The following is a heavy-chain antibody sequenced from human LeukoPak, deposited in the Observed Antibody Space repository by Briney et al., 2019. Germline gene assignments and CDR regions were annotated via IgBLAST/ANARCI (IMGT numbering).Heavy chain of an antibody. J-gene: IGHJ5*02. D-gene: IGHD2-21*02. V-gene: IGHV3-7*01. CDR2: TDGGGSRE. CDR3: AKEVTRVSRNAGDWFDP. Sequence: PGGSLRLSCVASGFTFSDSWMSWVRHVSGKGLEWVAQTDGGGSREKYVDSVKGRFTISRDNDKKSLYLEMINLTVEDTAVYYCAKEVTRVSRNAGDWFDPRGQGTRVTVSS. CDR1: GFTFSDSW.